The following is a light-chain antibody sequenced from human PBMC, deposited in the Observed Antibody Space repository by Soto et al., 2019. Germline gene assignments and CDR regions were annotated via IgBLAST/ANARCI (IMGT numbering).Light chain of an antibody. CDR3: SSYTSSSTRV. CDR1: SSDVGAYDY. J-gene: IGLJ1*01. Sequence: QSVLTQPASVSGSPGQSITISCTGTSSDVGAYDYVSWYQQHPDKAPKLMIYEVSNRPSGVSNRFSGSKSVNTATLTISGLQAEDGADYYCSSYTSSSTRVFGTGTKVTV. V-gene: IGLV2-14*03. CDR2: EVS.